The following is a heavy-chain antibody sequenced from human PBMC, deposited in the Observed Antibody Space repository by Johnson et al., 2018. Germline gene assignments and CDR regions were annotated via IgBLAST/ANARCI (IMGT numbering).Heavy chain of an antibody. CDR3: AADPLFHYEFQR. Sequence: QLVQSGPEVRKPGTSVKVSCKTSGFTFTRYAVPWVRQARGQRLEWIGWIVAGTGNPNYAQKFQERVTIIRDVSTSTAYMELSSLRSEETAVYYRAADPLFHYEFQRWGHGTLVTVSS. V-gene: IGHV1-58*01. CDR2: IVAGTGNP. D-gene: IGHD3-22*01. J-gene: IGHJ1*01. CDR1: GFTFTRYA.